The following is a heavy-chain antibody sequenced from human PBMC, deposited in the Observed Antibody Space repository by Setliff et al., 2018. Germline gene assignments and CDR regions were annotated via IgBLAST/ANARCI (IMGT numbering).Heavy chain of an antibody. CDR3: ARAPPNRYSGSYEYFYMDV. CDR1: GGSISSYY. J-gene: IGHJ6*03. D-gene: IGHD1-26*01. V-gene: IGHV4-4*08. CDR2: IYSSGRT. Sequence: SETLSLTCTVSGGSISSYYWIWIRQPPGKGLEWIGYIYSSGRTNYNPSLKSRVTLSVDTSNNQFSLKVSSVTAADTAVYYCARAPPNRYSGSYEYFYMDVWGKVTTVTVSS.